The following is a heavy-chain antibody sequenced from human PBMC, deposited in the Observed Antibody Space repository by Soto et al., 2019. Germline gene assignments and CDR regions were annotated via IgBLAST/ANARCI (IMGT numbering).Heavy chain of an antibody. Sequence: QLQLQESGPGLVKPSETLSLTCTVSGGSMSSSSYYWGWIRQPPGKGLEWIGSIYYSGSTYYNPSLMSRVTISVDTSKKQFSLKLSSVIAADTAVYYCARRGTCSGSPSCGMDVWGQGTTVTVSS. V-gene: IGHV4-39*01. D-gene: IGHD3-10*02. CDR1: GGSMSSSSYY. CDR2: IYYSGST. J-gene: IGHJ6*02. CDR3: ARRGTCSGSPSCGMDV.